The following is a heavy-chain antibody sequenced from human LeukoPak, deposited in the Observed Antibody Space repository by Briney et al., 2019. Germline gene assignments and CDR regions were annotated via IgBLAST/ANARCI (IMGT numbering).Heavy chain of an antibody. D-gene: IGHD2-15*01. J-gene: IGHJ4*02. Sequence: TGGSLRLSCAASGFTFSNYAMSWLRQAPGKGLEWASTITSSGASTDYADSVKGRFTISRDNSKNMLYLQMNSLRVEDTAVYYCAKGGPVVASAFDYWGRGTLVTVSS. CDR2: ITSSGAST. V-gene: IGHV3-23*01. CDR1: GFTFSNYA. CDR3: AKGGPVVASAFDY.